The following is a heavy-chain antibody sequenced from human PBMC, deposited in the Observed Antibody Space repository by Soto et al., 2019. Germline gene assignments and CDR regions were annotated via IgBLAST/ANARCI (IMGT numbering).Heavy chain of an antibody. CDR3: ARADAYYYDSSGYYYFDY. Sequence: QVQLVESGGGVVQPGRSLRLSCAASGFTFSSYAMQWVRQAPSKGLEWVAVISYDGSNKYYADSVKGRFTISRDNSKNTLYLQMNSLRAEDTAVYYCARADAYYYDSSGYYYFDYWGQGTLVTVSS. CDR1: GFTFSSYA. V-gene: IGHV3-30-3*01. CDR2: ISYDGSNK. J-gene: IGHJ4*02. D-gene: IGHD3-22*01.